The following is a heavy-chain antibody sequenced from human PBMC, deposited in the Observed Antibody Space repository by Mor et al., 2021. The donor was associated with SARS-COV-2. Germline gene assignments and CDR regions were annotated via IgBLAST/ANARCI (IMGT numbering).Heavy chain of an antibody. D-gene: IGHD2-15*01. J-gene: IGHJ4*02. CDR3: VRYCTGGSCNY. Sequence: VKGRFTISRDDSKNTAYLQMNSLKTEDTAVYYCVRYCTGGSCNYWGQGSQVTVSS. V-gene: IGHV3-73*01.